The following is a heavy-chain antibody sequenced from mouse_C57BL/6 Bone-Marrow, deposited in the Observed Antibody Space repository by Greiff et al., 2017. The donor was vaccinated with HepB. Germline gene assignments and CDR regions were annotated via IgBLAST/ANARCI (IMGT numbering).Heavy chain of an antibody. D-gene: IGHD1-1*01. J-gene: IGHJ4*01. CDR2: ISYDGSN. CDR3: ARDNGSSYVAMDY. V-gene: IGHV3-6*01. CDR1: GYSITSGYY. Sequence: EVKLMESGPGLVKPSQSLSLTCSVTGYSITSGYYWNWIRQFPGNKLEWMGYISYDGSNNYNPSLKNRISITRDTSKNQFFLKLNYVTTEDTATYYCARDNGSSYVAMDYWGQGTSVTVAS.